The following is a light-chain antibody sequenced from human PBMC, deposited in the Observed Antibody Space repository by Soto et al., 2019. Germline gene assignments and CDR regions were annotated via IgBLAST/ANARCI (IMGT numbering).Light chain of an antibody. CDR1: STDVGGHDY. V-gene: IGLV2-14*03. Sequence: QSALTQPASVSGSPGQSITISCTGTSTDVGGHDYVSWYQQHPGKVPKLMIYDVLRRPSGVSDRFSGSKSGLTASLTISGLRAEDEADYYCGSYTSSSTLVFGTGTKLTVL. J-gene: IGLJ1*01. CDR2: DVL. CDR3: GSYTSSSTLV.